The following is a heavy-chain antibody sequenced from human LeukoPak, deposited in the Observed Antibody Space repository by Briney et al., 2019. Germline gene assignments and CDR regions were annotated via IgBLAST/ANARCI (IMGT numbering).Heavy chain of an antibody. CDR3: ARPLYDILTGYPYYYYGMDV. CDR1: GYTFTSYA. J-gene: IGHJ6*02. Sequence: ASVKVSCKASGYTFTSYAMNWVRQAPGQGLEWMGWINTNTGNPTYAQGFTGRFVFSLDTSVSTAYLQISSLKAEDTAVYYCARPLYDILTGYPYYYYGMDVWGQGTTVTVSS. V-gene: IGHV7-4-1*02. CDR2: INTNTGNP. D-gene: IGHD3-9*01.